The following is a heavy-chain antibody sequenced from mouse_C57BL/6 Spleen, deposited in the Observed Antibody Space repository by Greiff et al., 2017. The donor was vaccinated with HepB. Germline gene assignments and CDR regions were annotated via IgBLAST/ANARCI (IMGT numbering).Heavy chain of an antibody. Sequence: EVMLVESGGGLVQPGGSLKLSCAASGFTFSDYGMAWVRQAPRKGPEWVAFISNLAYSIYYADTVTGRFTISRENAKNTLYLEMSSLRSEDTAMYYCARRGYYGNYAMDYWGQGTSVTVSS. V-gene: IGHV5-15*04. CDR1: GFTFSDYG. J-gene: IGHJ4*01. D-gene: IGHD1-1*01. CDR2: ISNLAYSI. CDR3: ARRGYYGNYAMDY.